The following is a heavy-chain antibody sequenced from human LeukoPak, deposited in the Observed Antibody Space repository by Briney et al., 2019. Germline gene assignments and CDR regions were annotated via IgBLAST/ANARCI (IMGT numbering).Heavy chain of an antibody. CDR3: ARGAPYQLLYYYYYMDV. CDR1: GYTVTSYD. D-gene: IGHD2-2*01. CDR2: MNPNSGNT. V-gene: IGHV1-8*01. Sequence: ASVTVSCKASGYTVTSYDINWVWHRQGQGLGRMGLMNPNSGNTGYAQKYQGRVTMSRNTSISTAYMELSSLDSEDTAVYYCARGAPYQLLYYYYYMDVWGKGTTVTVSS. J-gene: IGHJ6*03.